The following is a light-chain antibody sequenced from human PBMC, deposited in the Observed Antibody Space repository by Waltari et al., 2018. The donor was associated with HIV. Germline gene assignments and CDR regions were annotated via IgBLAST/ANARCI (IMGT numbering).Light chain of an antibody. J-gene: IGLJ1*01. CDR3: TSYTSSSPCV. V-gene: IGLV2-14*01. CDR2: EVS. CDR1: SSNVGGYNY. Sequence: QSALTQPASVSGSPGQSITISCPGTSSNVGGYNYVPWYQQHPDRAPKLMIYEVSNRPSGVSNRFSGSKSGNTASLTISGLQAEDEADYYCTSYTSSSPCVFGTGTKVTVL.